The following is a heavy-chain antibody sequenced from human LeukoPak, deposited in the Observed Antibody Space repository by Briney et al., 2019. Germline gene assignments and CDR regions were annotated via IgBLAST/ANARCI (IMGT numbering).Heavy chain of an antibody. D-gene: IGHD2-15*01. Sequence: PGGSLRLSCAASGFTFSSYTMNWVRQTPGKGPEWVSYISSSSSTIYYADSVKGRFTISRDNAKNSLYLQMNSLRDEDTAVYYCARGGYCSGGSCYPAMGVWGQGTTVTVSS. J-gene: IGHJ6*02. V-gene: IGHV3-48*02. CDR3: ARGGYCSGGSCYPAMGV. CDR1: GFTFSSYT. CDR2: ISSSSSTI.